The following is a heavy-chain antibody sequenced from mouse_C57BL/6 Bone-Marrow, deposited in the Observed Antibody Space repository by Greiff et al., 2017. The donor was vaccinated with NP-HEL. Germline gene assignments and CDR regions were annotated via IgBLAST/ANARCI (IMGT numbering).Heavy chain of an antibody. CDR2: IDPENGDT. J-gene: IGHJ3*01. D-gene: IGHD2-4*01. CDR1: GFNITDDY. Sequence: VQLQQSGAELVRPGASVKLSCTASGFNITDDYMHWVKQRPDQGLEWIGWIDPENGDTEYASKFQGKATITADTSSNTAYLQLSSLTSEDTAVYYCTHDWGFAYWGQGTLVTVSA. V-gene: IGHV14-4*01. CDR3: THDWGFAY.